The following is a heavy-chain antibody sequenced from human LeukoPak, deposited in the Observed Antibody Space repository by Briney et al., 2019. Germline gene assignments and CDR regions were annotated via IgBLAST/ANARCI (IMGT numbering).Heavy chain of an antibody. J-gene: IGHJ5*02. D-gene: IGHD3-3*01. CDR2: IIPIFGTA. CDR1: GGTFSSYA. CDR3: AKDHHSYYDFWSGYYGSSGFLDWFDP. V-gene: IGHV1-69*06. Sequence: ASVKVSCKASGGTFSSYAISWVRQAPGQGLEWMGGIIPIFGTANYAQKFQGRVTITADKSTNTAYMELSSLRSEDTAVYYCAKDHHSYYDFWSGYYGSSGFLDWFDPWGQGTLVTVSS.